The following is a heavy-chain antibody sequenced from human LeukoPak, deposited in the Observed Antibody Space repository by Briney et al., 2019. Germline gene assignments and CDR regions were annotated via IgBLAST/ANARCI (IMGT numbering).Heavy chain of an antibody. CDR2: ISYSGRT. V-gene: IGHV4-39*07. D-gene: IGHD5-18*01. Sequence: PSETLSLTCTVSGGSLSSSSYYWGWIRQPPGKGLEWIGSISYSGRTYYNPSLKSRVTISVDTSKNQFSLKLSSVTAADTAVYYCTRDGGYSYGYSVYWGQGTLVTVSS. J-gene: IGHJ4*02. CDR3: TRDGGYSYGYSVY. CDR1: GGSLSSSSYY.